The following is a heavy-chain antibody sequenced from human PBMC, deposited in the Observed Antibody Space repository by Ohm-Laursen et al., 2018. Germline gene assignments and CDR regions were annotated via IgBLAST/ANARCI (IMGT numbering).Heavy chain of an antibody. Sequence: SLRLSCAVSGFTFSSYAMSWVRQAPGKGLEWVSGISDSGVSTYYADSVKGRFTISRDNSKNTIYLEMNSLRAEDTAAYYCGKYIFDYWGQGTLVTVSP. CDR2: ISDSGVST. J-gene: IGHJ4*02. CDR3: GKYIFDY. V-gene: IGHV3-23*01. CDR1: GFTFSSYA.